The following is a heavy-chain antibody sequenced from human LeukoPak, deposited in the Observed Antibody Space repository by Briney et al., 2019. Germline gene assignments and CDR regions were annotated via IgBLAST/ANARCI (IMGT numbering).Heavy chain of an antibody. J-gene: IGHJ5*02. CDR3: AREYQLLYNWFDP. CDR1: GYTFTGYY. V-gene: IGHV1-2*02. D-gene: IGHD2-2*01. CDR2: INPNSGGT. Sequence: ASVKVSCKASGYTFTGYYMHWVRQAPGQGLEWMGWINPNSGGTNYAQKFQGRVTMTRDTSISTAYMELSRLRPDDTAVYYCAREYQLLYNWFDPWGQGTLVTVSS.